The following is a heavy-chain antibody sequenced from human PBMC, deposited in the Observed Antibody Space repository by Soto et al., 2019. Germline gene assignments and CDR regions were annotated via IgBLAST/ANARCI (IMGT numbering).Heavy chain of an antibody. J-gene: IGHJ6*02. V-gene: IGHV1-58*01. CDR2: IVVGSGNT. Sequence: SVKVSCKASGFTFTSSAVQWVRQARGQRLEWIGWIVVGSGNTNCAQKFQERVTITRDMSTSTAYMELSSLRSEDTAVYYCAADQAAGDSYGMAVWGQGTTVIVSS. CDR1: GFTFTSSA. D-gene: IGHD7-27*01. CDR3: AADQAAGDSYGMAV.